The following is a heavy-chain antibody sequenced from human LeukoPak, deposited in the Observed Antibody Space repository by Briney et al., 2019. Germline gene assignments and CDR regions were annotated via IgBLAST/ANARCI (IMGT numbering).Heavy chain of an antibody. V-gene: IGHV3-30*18. J-gene: IGHJ4*02. CDR1: GFTVSSNY. CDR3: AKDFREWLAPGGFDY. CDR2: IAYDGSNK. Sequence: GGSLRLSCAASGFTVSSNYMTWVRQAPGKGLEWVAVIAYDGSNKYYADSVKGRFTISRDNSKNTLYQQMNSLRAEDTAVYYCAKDFREWLAPGGFDYWGQGNLVTVSP. D-gene: IGHD6-19*01.